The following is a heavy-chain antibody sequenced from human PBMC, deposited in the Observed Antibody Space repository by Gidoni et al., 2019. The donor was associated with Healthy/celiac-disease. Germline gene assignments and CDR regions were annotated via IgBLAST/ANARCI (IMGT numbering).Heavy chain of an antibody. D-gene: IGHD2-15*01. Sequence: EVQLVESGGGLVQPGGSLRLSCAASGFTFSSYWMHWVRQAPGKGLVWVPRNNRDGSSTSYADSVKGRFTISRGNAKNTLYLQMNSLRAEDTAVYYCARDEEGVVMDVWGQGTTVTVSS. CDR3: ARDEEGVVMDV. CDR1: GFTFSSYW. V-gene: IGHV3-74*01. CDR2: NNRDGSST. J-gene: IGHJ6*02.